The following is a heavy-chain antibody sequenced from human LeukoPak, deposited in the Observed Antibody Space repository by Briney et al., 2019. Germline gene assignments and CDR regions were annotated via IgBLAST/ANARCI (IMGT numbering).Heavy chain of an antibody. CDR2: ISYDGSNK. CDR1: GFTFSSYA. J-gene: IGHJ3*02. D-gene: IGHD1-26*01. Sequence: GGSLRLSCAASGFTFSSYAMHWVRQAPGKGLEWVAVISYDGSNKYYADSVKGRLTISRDNSKNTLYLQMNSLRAEDTAVYYCARGSGSYWRVDAFDIWGQGTMVTVSS. CDR3: ARGSGSYWRVDAFDI. V-gene: IGHV3-30*04.